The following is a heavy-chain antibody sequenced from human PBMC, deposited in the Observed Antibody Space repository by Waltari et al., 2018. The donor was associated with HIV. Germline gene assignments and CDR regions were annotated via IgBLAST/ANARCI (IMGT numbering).Heavy chain of an antibody. CDR3: ARDLRPQDVVGAGGWFDP. CDR1: GDSIKSYY. J-gene: IGHJ5*02. V-gene: IGHV4-59*01. CDR2: MFHSGIT. Sequence: QVQLQESGPGLVKRSETLSLTCPVSGDSIKSYYRRCTRRPPGKGLEWIGHMFHSGITNYNPTFESRVTISGDTSRNQFSLKLTSVTATDTAVYYCARDLRPQDVVGAGGWFDPWGQGTLVTVSS. D-gene: IGHD1-26*01.